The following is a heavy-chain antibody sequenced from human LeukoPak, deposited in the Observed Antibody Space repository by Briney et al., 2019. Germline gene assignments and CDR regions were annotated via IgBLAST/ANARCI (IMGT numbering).Heavy chain of an antibody. CDR3: AKDLGGCGTECDSY. Sequence: GGSLRLSCAASGFTFSSYAMSWVRQAPGKGLEWVSAISGSGGSTYYADSVKGRFTISRDNSKNTLCLQMNSLRAEDTAVYYCAKDLGGCGTECDSYWGQGTLVTVSS. J-gene: IGHJ4*02. CDR1: GFTFSSYA. V-gene: IGHV3-23*01. CDR2: ISGSGGST. D-gene: IGHD2-21*01.